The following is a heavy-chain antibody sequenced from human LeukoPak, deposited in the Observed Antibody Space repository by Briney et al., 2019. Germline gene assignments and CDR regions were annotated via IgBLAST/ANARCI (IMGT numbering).Heavy chain of an antibody. D-gene: IGHD6-19*01. CDR3: AKARHPVAQYMYYFDY. CDR1: GFTFSSYA. V-gene: IGHV3-23*01. CDR2: ISGSGGST. Sequence: PGGSLRLSCAASGFTFSSYAMSWVRQAPGKGLEWVSAISGSGGSTYYADSVKGRFTISRDNSKNTLYLQMNSLRAEDTAVYYCAKARHPVAQYMYYFDYWGQGTLVTVSS. J-gene: IGHJ4*02.